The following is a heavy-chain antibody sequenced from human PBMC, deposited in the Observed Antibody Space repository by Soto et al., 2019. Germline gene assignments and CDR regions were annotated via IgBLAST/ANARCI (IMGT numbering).Heavy chain of an antibody. CDR2: IKLDGREK. J-gene: IGHJ4*02. CDR1: GFIFRRYW. Sequence: GWSLRLSCSASGFIFRRYWMAWVRQAPGKGLEWVATIKLDGREKNYLDSVQGRFTISRDDADNSMSLQMSSLRGEDTAVYFCVREAYGYGRFDYSGRGTKATVSS. CDR3: VREAYGYGRFDY. V-gene: IGHV3-7*01. D-gene: IGHD5-18*01.